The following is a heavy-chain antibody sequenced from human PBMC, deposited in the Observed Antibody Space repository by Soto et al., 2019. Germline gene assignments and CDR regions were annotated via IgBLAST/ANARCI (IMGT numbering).Heavy chain of an antibody. CDR1: GYMFTTYG. V-gene: IGHV1-18*04. Sequence: QVQLVQSGGEVKKPGASVEVSCRTSGYMFTTYGMSWVRQAPGQGLEWMAWISAYNGNKKYAQKCQGRVTMTTDTSTSTVSMELRNLTSADTGTYSCARTGGGMAARPLEYWGQGTLVTVSS. D-gene: IGHD6-6*01. CDR3: ARTGGGMAARPLEY. J-gene: IGHJ4*02. CDR2: ISAYNGNK.